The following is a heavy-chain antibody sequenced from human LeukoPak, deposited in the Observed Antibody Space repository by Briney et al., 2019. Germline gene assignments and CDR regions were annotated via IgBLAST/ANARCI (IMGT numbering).Heavy chain of an antibody. D-gene: IGHD3-10*01. CDR2: IWPDGTRT. CDR3: ARDRAGSGNYYNNPHGLDL. Sequence: GRSLRLSCAASGFNFRRYGMHWVRQAPGKGLEWVAIIWPDGTRTNYGDSVKGRFTISRDNSKNTLSLQMNSLRAEDTAIYFCARDRAGSGNYYNNPHGLDLWGQGTTVSVSS. CDR1: GFNFRRYG. J-gene: IGHJ6*02. V-gene: IGHV3-33*01.